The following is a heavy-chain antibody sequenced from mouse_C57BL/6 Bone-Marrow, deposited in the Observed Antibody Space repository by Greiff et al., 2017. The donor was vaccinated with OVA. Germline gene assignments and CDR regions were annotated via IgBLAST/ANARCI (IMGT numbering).Heavy chain of an antibody. CDR2: IWRGGST. V-gene: IGHV2-2*01. D-gene: IGHD4-1*01. J-gene: IGHJ3*01. Sequence: VKLVESGPGLVQPSQSLSITCTVSGFSLTSYGVHWVRQSPGKGLAWLGVIWRGGSTDYNAAFISRLSISKDNSKSQVFFKMNSLQADDTAIYYCARNERETGPFAYWGQGTLVTVSA. CDR1: GFSLTSYG. CDR3: ARNERETGPFAY.